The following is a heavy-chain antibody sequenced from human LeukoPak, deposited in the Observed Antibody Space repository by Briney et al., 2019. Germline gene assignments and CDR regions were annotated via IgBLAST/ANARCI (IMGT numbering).Heavy chain of an antibody. D-gene: IGHD4-23*01. CDR1: GGSISSYY. V-gene: IGHV4-59*08. Sequence: SETLSLTCTVSGGSISSYYWSWIRQSPGKGLEWIGHISHSGSTKYSSSLKSRAIISSDTSKNQFSLKLSSVTAADTALYCGARLRDGDYGGYFDYWGQGTLVTASS. CDR2: ISHSGST. J-gene: IGHJ4*02. CDR3: ARLRDGDYGGYFDY.